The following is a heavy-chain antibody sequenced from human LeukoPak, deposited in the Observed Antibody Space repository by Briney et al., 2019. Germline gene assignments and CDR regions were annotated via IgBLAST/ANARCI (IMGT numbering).Heavy chain of an antibody. CDR1: GFTFSGSA. D-gene: IGHD6-19*01. CDR2: IKSKRSNYAT. CDR3: TRLHSASGLTGLDY. J-gene: IGHJ4*02. V-gene: IGHV3-73*01. Sequence: GGSLRLSCAASGFTFSGSAIHWVRKASGKGLEWIARIKSKRSNYATMYAASVEGRFTISRDDSENVAYLEMNNLKPDDTAVYYCTRLHSASGLTGLDYWGQGILVTVSS.